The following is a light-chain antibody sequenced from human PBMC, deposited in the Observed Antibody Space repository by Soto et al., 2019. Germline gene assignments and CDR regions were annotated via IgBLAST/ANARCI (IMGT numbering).Light chain of an antibody. CDR3: MQALQTPPT. Sequence: MTQSPSSLSASVGNRVTITCQASQDIATYLDWYLQKPGQSPQLLIYLGSNRSSGVPDRFSGSGSGTDFTLKISRVEAEDVGVYYCMQALQTPPTFGPGTKVDIK. CDR1: QDIATY. V-gene: IGKV2-28*01. J-gene: IGKJ3*01. CDR2: LGS.